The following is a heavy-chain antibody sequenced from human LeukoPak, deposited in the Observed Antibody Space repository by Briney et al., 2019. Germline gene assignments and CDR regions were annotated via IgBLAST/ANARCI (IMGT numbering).Heavy chain of an antibody. CDR3: ARDRAPKTVTSEVDAFDI. J-gene: IGHJ3*02. CDR1: GYTFTNYA. V-gene: IGHV1-3*03. CDR2: INAGDGNT. Sequence: GASVKVSCKASGYTFTNYAMHWVRQAPGQRLEWMGWINAGDGNTKYSREFQGRLTITRDTSASTVYMELSSLTSEDMAVYYCARDRAPKTVTSEVDAFDIWGQGTMVTVSS. D-gene: IGHD4-17*01.